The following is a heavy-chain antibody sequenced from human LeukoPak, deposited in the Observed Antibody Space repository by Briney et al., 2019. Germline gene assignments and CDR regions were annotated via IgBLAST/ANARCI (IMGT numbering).Heavy chain of an antibody. CDR2: INDGGDT. Sequence: SDTLSLTCGVSGGSFSGYDWSWVSQSPGKGLEWIGEINDGGDTNYNPSLKSRVTISKDTSKNQFSLKVTSVTAADTAVYYCARGLGWKVATMGLFYMGVWGEGTTVTVSS. V-gene: IGHV4-34*01. CDR3: ARGLGWKVATMGLFYMGV. J-gene: IGHJ6*03. D-gene: IGHD5-24*01. CDR1: GGSFSGYD.